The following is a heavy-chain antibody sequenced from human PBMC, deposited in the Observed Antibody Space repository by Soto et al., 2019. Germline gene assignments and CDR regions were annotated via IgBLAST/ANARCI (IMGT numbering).Heavy chain of an antibody. CDR2: VYHTGAA. CDR3: ARGSYTGPFDY. Sequence: QLQLQESGSRLVKPSQTLSLTCAVSGGSVISGGYSWNWIRQSAGKGLELIGYVYHTGAAHFTPSLETRASISIDNDKAQFSLKLDSATAAGTAVYFCARGSYTGPFDYWGQGILVTVSS. D-gene: IGHD3-10*01. J-gene: IGHJ4*02. V-gene: IGHV4-30-2*06. CDR1: GGSVISGGYS.